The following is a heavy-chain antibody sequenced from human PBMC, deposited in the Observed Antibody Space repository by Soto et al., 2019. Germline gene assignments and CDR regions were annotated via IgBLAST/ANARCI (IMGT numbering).Heavy chain of an antibody. CDR3: AKGATSSPYYDFWSGPDAFDI. V-gene: IGHV3-23*01. J-gene: IGHJ3*02. CDR1: GFTFSSYA. D-gene: IGHD3-3*01. Sequence: GGSLRLSCAASGFTFSSYAMSWVRQAPGKGLEWVSAISGSGGSTYYADSVKGRFTISRDNSKNTLYLQMNSLRAEDTAVYYCAKGATSSPYYDFWSGPDAFDIWGQGTMVTVS. CDR2: ISGSGGST.